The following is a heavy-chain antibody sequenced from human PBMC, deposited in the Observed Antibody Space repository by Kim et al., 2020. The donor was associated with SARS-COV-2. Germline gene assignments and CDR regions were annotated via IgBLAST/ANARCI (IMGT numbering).Heavy chain of an antibody. V-gene: IGHV3-21*01. CDR1: GFTFSHYT. J-gene: IGHJ5*02. Sequence: GGSLRLSCVGSGFTFSHYTMSWVRQTPGRGLEWVSSVSTFSNYIYYANSVKGRFTISRDDAKDSVYLQMNSLRAEDTAVYYCARARYDNYAPYPLGQGTLVTVSS. D-gene: IGHD1-1*01. CDR3: ARARYDNYAPYP. CDR2: VSTFSNYI.